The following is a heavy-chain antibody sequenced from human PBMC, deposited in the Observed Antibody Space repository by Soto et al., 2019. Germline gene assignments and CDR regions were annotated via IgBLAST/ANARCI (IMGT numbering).Heavy chain of an antibody. CDR1: GFTFDDYA. CDR3: AKDPVPKQWLANWCDP. Sequence: EVQLVESGGGLVQPGRSLRLSCAASGFTFDDYAMHWVRQAPGKGLEWVSGISWNSGNIGYADSVKGRFTISRDNAKNSLYLQMNSLRAEDTALYYCAKDPVPKQWLANWCDPWGQGTLVTVSS. V-gene: IGHV3-9*01. CDR2: ISWNSGNI. J-gene: IGHJ5*02. D-gene: IGHD6-19*01.